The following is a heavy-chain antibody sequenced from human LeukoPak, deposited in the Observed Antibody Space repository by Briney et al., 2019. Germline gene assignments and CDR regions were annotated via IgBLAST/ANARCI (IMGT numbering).Heavy chain of an antibody. CDR3: ASTIVVVPAGPFDY. Sequence: GGSLRLSCAASGFTFSSYSMNWVRQAPGKGLEWVSSISSSSSYIYYADSVKGRFTISRDNAKNSLYLQMNSLRAEDTAVYYCASTIVVVPAGPFDYWGQGTLVTVSS. CDR2: ISSSSSYI. D-gene: IGHD2-2*01. CDR1: GFTFSSYS. J-gene: IGHJ4*02. V-gene: IGHV3-21*01.